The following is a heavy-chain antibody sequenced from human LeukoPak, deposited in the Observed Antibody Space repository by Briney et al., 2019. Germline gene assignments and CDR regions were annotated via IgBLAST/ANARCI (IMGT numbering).Heavy chain of an antibody. CDR2: IKQDGSEK. V-gene: IGHV3-7*01. J-gene: IGHJ4*02. Sequence: GGSLRLSCAASGFTFSSYWMSWVRQAPGKGLEWVANIKQDGSEKYYVDSVKGRFTISRDNAKNSLYLQMSSLRAEDTAVYYCARDGGTDIVVVPAAILHFDYWGQGTLVTVSS. CDR3: ARDGGTDIVVVPAAILHFDY. CDR1: GFTFSSYW. D-gene: IGHD2-2*02.